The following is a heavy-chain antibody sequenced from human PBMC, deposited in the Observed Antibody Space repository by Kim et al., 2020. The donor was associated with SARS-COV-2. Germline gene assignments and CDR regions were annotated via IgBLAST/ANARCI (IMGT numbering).Heavy chain of an antibody. CDR1: GFTFSSYG. CDR3: ARDHTRYYGSGSSP. J-gene: IGHJ5*02. D-gene: IGHD3-10*01. Sequence: GGSLRLSCAASGFTFSSYGMHWVRQAPGKGLEWVAVIWYDGSNKYYADSVKGRFTISRDNSKNTLYLQMNSLRAEDTAVYYCARDHTRYYGSGSSPWGQGTLVTVSS. CDR2: IWYDGSNK. V-gene: IGHV3-33*01.